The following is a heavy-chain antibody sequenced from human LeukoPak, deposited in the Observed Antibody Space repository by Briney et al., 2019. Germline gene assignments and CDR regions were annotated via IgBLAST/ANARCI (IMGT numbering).Heavy chain of an antibody. Sequence: SGPTLVKPTQTLTLTCTFSGFSLSTSGVGVGWIRQPPGKALEWLALIYWNDDKRYSPSLKSRLTITKDTSKNQVVLTMTNTDPVDTATYYCAHRRGYSYGYRYWGQGTLVTVSS. D-gene: IGHD5-18*01. CDR2: IYWNDDK. J-gene: IGHJ4*02. CDR3: AHRRGYSYGYRY. V-gene: IGHV2-5*01. CDR1: GFSLSTSGVG.